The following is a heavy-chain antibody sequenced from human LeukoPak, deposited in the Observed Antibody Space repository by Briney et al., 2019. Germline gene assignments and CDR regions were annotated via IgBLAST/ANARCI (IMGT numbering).Heavy chain of an antibody. CDR2: ISYDGSNK. CDR3: ARDRLTTFNYYYYYGMDV. Sequence: PGGSLRLSYAASGFTFSSYAMHWVRQAPGKGLEWVAVISYDGSNKYYADSVKGRFTISRDNSKNTLYLQMNSLRAEDTAVYYCARDRLTTFNYYYYYGMDVWGQGTTVTVSS. J-gene: IGHJ6*02. D-gene: IGHD4/OR15-4a*01. CDR1: GFTFSSYA. V-gene: IGHV3-30-3*01.